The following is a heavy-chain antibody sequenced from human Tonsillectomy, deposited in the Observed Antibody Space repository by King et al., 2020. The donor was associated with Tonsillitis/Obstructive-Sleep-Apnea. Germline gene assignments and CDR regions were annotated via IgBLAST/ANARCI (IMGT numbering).Heavy chain of an antibody. V-gene: IGHV4-4*02. J-gene: IGHJ4*02. CDR1: GGSIRSSTW. Sequence: QLQESGPGVVKPSGTLSLTCAMSGGSIRSSTWWSWVRQPPGKGLEWIGEIHHSGSTTYLPSLKSRVTISVDRSKNQFSLNLSSATAADTAVYYCARASCVVVTDTTGPEGSYFDAWGRGILVTVSS. CDR3: ARASCVVVTDTTGPEGSYFDA. D-gene: IGHD2-21*02. CDR2: IHHSGST.